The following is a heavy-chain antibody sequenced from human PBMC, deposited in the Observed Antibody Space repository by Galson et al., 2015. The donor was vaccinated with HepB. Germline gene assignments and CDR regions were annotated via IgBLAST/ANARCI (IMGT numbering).Heavy chain of an antibody. D-gene: IGHD3-3*01. CDR1: GFTFSSYA. J-gene: IGHJ4*02. Sequence: SLRLSCAASGFTFSSYAMHWVRQAPGKGLEYVSAISSNGGSTYYADSVKGRFTISRGNSKNTLYLQMSSLRAEDTAVYYCVKDRFWSGISPLDYWGQGTLVTVSS. CDR2: ISSNGGST. CDR3: VKDRFWSGISPLDY. V-gene: IGHV3-64D*06.